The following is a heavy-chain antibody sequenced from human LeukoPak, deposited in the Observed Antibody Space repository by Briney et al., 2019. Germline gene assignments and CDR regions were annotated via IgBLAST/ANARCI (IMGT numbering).Heavy chain of an antibody. CDR2: IKQDGSEK. J-gene: IGHJ3*02. Sequence: LLGGSLRLSCAASGFTFSSYWMSWVRQAPGKGLEWVANIKQDGSEKYYVDSVKGRFTISRDNAKNSLSLQMNSLRAEDTAVYYCAREGHCSTTSCALDAIEIWGQGTLVAVSS. CDR3: AREGHCSTTSCALDAIEI. D-gene: IGHD2-2*01. CDR1: GFTFSSYW. V-gene: IGHV3-7*01.